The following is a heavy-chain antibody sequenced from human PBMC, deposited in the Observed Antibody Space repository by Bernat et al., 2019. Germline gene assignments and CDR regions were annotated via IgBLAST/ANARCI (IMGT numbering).Heavy chain of an antibody. CDR1: GFTFSSYW. J-gene: IGHJ4*02. Sequence: EVQLVESGGGLVQPGGSLRLSCAVSGFTFSSYWMSWVRQAPGKGLEWVANIKQDGSDKNYVDSGKGRFNISGDNAKNSLYLQMNSLRGEDTAVYYCARDRARSSRWFSGLDYWGQGTLVTVSS. CDR3: ARDRARSSRWFSGLDY. CDR2: IKQDGSDK. D-gene: IGHD6-13*01. V-gene: IGHV3-7*01.